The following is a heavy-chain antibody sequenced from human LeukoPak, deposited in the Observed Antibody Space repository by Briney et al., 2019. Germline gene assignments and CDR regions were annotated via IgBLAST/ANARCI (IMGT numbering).Heavy chain of an antibody. Sequence: GGSLRLSCSASGFTFSSYAMHWVRQAPGKGLEWVSYISSSGSTIYYADSVKGRFTISRDNAKNSLYLQMNSLRAEDTAVYYCALGAPYYYYGMDVWGKGTTVTVSS. J-gene: IGHJ6*04. CDR1: GFTFSSYA. V-gene: IGHV3-48*03. D-gene: IGHD3-16*01. CDR3: ALGAPYYYYGMDV. CDR2: ISSSGSTI.